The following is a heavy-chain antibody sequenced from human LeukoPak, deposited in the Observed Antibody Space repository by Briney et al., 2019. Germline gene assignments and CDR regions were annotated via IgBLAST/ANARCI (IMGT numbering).Heavy chain of an antibody. V-gene: IGHV4-30-2*01. CDR2: IHHTGST. Sequence: SQTLSLTCAVSGGSISSAAYDWSWIRQPLGKGLELIGYIHHTGSTNYIPSLKSRVTISLDRSKNQFSLEMSSVTAADTAVYYCAGDDNGGYRFDYWGQGTLVTVSS. J-gene: IGHJ4*02. D-gene: IGHD3-22*01. CDR3: AGDDNGGYRFDY. CDR1: GGSISSAAYD.